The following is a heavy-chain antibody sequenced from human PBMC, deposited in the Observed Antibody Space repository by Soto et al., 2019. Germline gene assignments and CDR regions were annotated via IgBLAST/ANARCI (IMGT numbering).Heavy chain of an antibody. CDR3: ARDLKGVDYYDFWSGYYPYYFDY. D-gene: IGHD3-3*01. V-gene: IGHV3-74*01. Sequence: EVQLVESGGGLVQPGGSLRLSCAASGFTFSSYWMHWVRQAPGKGLVWVSRINSDGSSTSYADSVKGRFTISRDNAKNTLYLQMNSLRAEDTAVYYCARDLKGVDYYDFWSGYYPYYFDYWGQGTLVTVSS. J-gene: IGHJ4*02. CDR2: INSDGSST. CDR1: GFTFSSYW.